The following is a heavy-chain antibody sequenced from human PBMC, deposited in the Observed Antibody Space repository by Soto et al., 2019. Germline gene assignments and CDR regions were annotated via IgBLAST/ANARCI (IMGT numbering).Heavy chain of an antibody. J-gene: IGHJ4*02. Sequence: QVQLQESGPGLVKPSETLSLTCAVSASISSTNWWSWVRQHPGKGLEWIGEIHHSGSTNYNPSLNSRVSISVDKSNNQFSLKLNSVTAADTAVYYCARSGHGDTSNVDYWGQGTLVTVSS. CDR1: ASISSTNW. CDR3: ARSGHGDTSNVDY. CDR2: IHHSGST. D-gene: IGHD5-12*01. V-gene: IGHV4-4*02.